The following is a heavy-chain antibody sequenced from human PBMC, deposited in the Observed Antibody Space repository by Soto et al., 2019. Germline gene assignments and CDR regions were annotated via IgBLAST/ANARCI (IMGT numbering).Heavy chain of an antibody. D-gene: IGHD3-10*01. Sequence: QVQLQQSGPGLVKPSQTLSLTCAISGDSVSSNSAAWNWIRQSPSRGLEWLGRTYYRSKWYNDYAVSVKSRITINPDTSKNQFSLQLNSVTPEDTAVYYCARGRGFSPGPHRYYYYYMDVWGKGTTVTVSS. CDR2: TYYRSKWYN. J-gene: IGHJ6*03. V-gene: IGHV6-1*01. CDR1: GDSVSSNSAA. CDR3: ARGRGFSPGPHRYYYYYMDV.